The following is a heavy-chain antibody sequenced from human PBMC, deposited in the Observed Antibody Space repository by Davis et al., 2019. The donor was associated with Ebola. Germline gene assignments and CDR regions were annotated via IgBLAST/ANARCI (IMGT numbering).Heavy chain of an antibody. CDR3: ARDPPAMAGSWYFDL. Sequence: PSETLSLTCTVASDSVSGYYWSWIRQPPGKGLEWIGFSHYSGSGNYNPSLESRVTISVDTSKNQFSLKVSSVTAADTAVYYCARDPPAMAGSWYFDLWGRGTLVTVSS. V-gene: IGHV4-59*02. CDR1: SDSVSGYY. J-gene: IGHJ2*01. CDR2: SHYSGSG. D-gene: IGHD5-18*01.